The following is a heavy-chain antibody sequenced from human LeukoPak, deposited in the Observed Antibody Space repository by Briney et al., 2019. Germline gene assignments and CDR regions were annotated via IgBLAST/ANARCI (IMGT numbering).Heavy chain of an antibody. CDR2: ISSSGSTI. D-gene: IGHD3-22*01. V-gene: IGHV3-11*01. Sequence: GGSLGLSCAASGFTFSDYYMSWIRQAPGKGLEWVSYISSSGSTIYYADSVKGRFTISRDNAKNSLYLQMNSLRAEDTAVYYCARDQGHYYDSSGLRQRTDAFDIWGQGTMVTVSS. J-gene: IGHJ3*02. CDR3: ARDQGHYYDSSGLRQRTDAFDI. CDR1: GFTFSDYY.